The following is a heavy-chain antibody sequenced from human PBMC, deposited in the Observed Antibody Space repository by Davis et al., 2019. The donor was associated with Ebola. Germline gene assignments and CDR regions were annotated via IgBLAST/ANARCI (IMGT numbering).Heavy chain of an antibody. D-gene: IGHD3-10*01. J-gene: IGHJ6*04. CDR3: ARGELLWFGEPPTYYYGMDV. CDR1: GYNLTDLS. CDR2: FDPEDGKT. Sequence: AASVKVSCKVCGYNLTDLSIQWVRQAPGKGLEWMGGFDPEDGKTRYAQKFQGRVTMTRDTSISTAYMELSRLRSDDTAVYYCARGELLWFGEPPTYYYGMDVWGKGTTVTVSS. V-gene: IGHV1-24*01.